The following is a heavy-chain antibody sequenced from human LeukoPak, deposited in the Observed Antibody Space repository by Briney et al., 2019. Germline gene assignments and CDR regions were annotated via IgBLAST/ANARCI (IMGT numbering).Heavy chain of an antibody. Sequence: SETLSLTCTVSGGSISSSSYYWGWIRQPPGKGLEWIGSIYYGGSTYYNPSLKSRVTISVDTSKNQFSLKLSSVTAADTAVYYCARTYSSSSSEFGPWGQGTLVTVSS. J-gene: IGHJ5*02. D-gene: IGHD6-13*01. V-gene: IGHV4-39*01. CDR3: ARTYSSSSSEFGP. CDR1: GGSISSSSYY. CDR2: IYYGGST.